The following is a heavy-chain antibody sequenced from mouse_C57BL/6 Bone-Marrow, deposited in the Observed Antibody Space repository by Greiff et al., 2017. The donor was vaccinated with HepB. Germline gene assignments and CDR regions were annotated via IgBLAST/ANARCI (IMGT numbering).Heavy chain of an antibody. CDR1: GFTFSSYT. J-gene: IGHJ3*01. CDR3: ARRYYYGSSPFAY. V-gene: IGHV5-9*01. Sequence: EVMLVESGGGLVKPGGSLKLSCAASGFTFSSYTMSWVRQTPEKRLEWVATISGGGGNTYYPDSVKGRFTISTDNAKNTLYLQMSSLRSEDTALYYCARRYYYGSSPFAYWGQGTLVTVSA. D-gene: IGHD1-1*01. CDR2: ISGGGGNT.